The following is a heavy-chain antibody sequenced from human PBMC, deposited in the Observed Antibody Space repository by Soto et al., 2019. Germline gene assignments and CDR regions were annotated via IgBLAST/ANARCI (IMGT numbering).Heavy chain of an antibody. V-gene: IGHV1-2*04. CDR2: INPNSGGT. Sequence: QVQLVQSGAEVKKPGASVRVSCKASGYSFSAYYIHWMRQAPGQGLEWMGWINPNSGGTKFAQKFQGWVTMTRDTSTSTAYMERSRLKSDDTAVYFCARESGGTTATLDYYYFYMDVWGKGTTVTVSS. D-gene: IGHD4-17*01. CDR1: GYSFSAYY. CDR3: ARESGGTTATLDYYYFYMDV. J-gene: IGHJ6*03.